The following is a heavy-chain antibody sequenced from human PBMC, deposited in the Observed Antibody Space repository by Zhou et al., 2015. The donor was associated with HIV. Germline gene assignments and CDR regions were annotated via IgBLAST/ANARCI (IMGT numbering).Heavy chain of an antibody. CDR2: FNPNSGGT. CDR3: AREAVPAAIPYGMDV. CDR1: GYTFTDYY. D-gene: IGHD2-2*02. J-gene: IGHJ6*02. V-gene: IGHV1-2*02. Sequence: QVQLVQSGAEVKKPGASVKVSCKASGYTFTDYYMHWVRQAPGQGLEWMGWFNPNSGGTNFAQKFKGRVTMTRDTSISTAYMELSRLTSDDTAVYYCAREAVPAAIPYGMDVWGQGTTVTVSS.